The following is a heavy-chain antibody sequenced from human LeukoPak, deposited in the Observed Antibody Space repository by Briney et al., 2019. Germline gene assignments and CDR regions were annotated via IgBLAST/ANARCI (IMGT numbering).Heavy chain of an antibody. V-gene: IGHV1-8*01. CDR2: VNPNSGGT. D-gene: IGHD3-3*01. Sequence: ASVKVSCKASGYTFTIYDINWVRHAPGQGLEWVGWVNPNSGGTVYAQSFQGRVTMTRDNTIGTAYMELNSLRSDDTAVYYCARGAIFGGTTRGYGMDVWGQGTTVTVSS. J-gene: IGHJ6*02. CDR1: GYTFTIYD. CDR3: ARGAIFGGTTRGYGMDV.